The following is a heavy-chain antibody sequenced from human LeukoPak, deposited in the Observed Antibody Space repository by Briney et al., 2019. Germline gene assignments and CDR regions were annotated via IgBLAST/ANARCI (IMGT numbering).Heavy chain of an antibody. V-gene: IGHV4-4*07. D-gene: IGHD2-15*01. CDR2: IYTSGST. J-gene: IGHJ6*03. CDR3: ARAGCSGGSCYPNYYYYMDV. CDR1: GGSISSYY. Sequence: SETLSLTCTVSGGSISSYYWSWIRQPAGEGLEWIGRIYTSGSTNYNPSLKSRVTMSVDTSKNQFSLKLSSVTAADTAVYYCARAGCSGGSCYPNYYYYMDVWGKGTTVTISS.